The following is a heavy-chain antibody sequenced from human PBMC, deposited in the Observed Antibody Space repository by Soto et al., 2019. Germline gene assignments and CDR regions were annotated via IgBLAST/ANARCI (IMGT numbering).Heavy chain of an antibody. J-gene: IGHJ4*02. D-gene: IGHD3-10*01. Sequence: GGSLRLSCSASGFTFSSYAMHWVRQAPGKGLEYVSAISSNGGSTYYADSVKGRFTISRDNSKNTLYLQMSSLRAEDTAVYYCVKIKFRGVIISYYFDYWGQGTLVTVSS. CDR2: ISSNGGST. CDR3: VKIKFRGVIISYYFDY. CDR1: GFTFSSYA. V-gene: IGHV3-64D*06.